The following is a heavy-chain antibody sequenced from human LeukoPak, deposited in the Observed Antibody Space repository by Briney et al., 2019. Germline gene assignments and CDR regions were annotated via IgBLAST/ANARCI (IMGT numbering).Heavy chain of an antibody. CDR2: IIPIFGTA. D-gene: IGHD6-6*01. CDR3: ARDREQLVLTGWFDP. V-gene: IGHV1-69*13. CDR1: GGTFSSYA. J-gene: IGHJ5*02. Sequence: SVKVSCKASGGTFSSYAISRVRQAPGQGLEWMGGIIPIFGTANYAQKFQGRVTITADESTSTAYMELSSLRSEDTAVYYCARDREQLVLTGWFDPWGQGTLVSVSS.